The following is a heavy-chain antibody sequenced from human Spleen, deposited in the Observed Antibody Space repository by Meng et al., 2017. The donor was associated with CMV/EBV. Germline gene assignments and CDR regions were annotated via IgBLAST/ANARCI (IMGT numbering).Heavy chain of an antibody. D-gene: IGHD5-12*01. Sequence: GGSLRLSCAASGFTFSDYYMSWVRQAPGKGLEWVSVIYSGDNTYYADSVKGRFTISRDKSKNTLYLQMNSLRAEDTAVYYCARFNSGYEDAFDIWGQGTMVTVSS. CDR3: ARFNSGYEDAFDI. V-gene: IGHV3-53*01. J-gene: IGHJ3*02. CDR1: GFTFSDYY. CDR2: IYSGDNT.